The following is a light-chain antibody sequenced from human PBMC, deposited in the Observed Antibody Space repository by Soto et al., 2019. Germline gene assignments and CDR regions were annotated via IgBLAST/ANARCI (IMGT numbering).Light chain of an antibody. Sequence: QSALTQPASGSGTPEQSITTSCTGTSSDVGAYNYVSWYQQYPGKAPKLIIYDVSNRPTGVSCRFSGSKSGYTASLTISELHAEDEADYYCNTFAGTRDVFGTGTKATVL. V-gene: IGLV2-14*01. J-gene: IGLJ1*01. CDR3: NTFAGTRDV. CDR2: DVS. CDR1: SSDVGAYNY.